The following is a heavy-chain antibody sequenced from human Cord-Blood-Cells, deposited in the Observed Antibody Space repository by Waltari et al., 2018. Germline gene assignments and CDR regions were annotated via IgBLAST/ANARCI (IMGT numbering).Heavy chain of an antibody. CDR1: GGSISSGSYY. Sequence: QVQLQESGPGLVKPSQTLSLTCTVSGGSISSGSYYWSWIRQPAGKGLEWIGYIYTGGSTNYNPSLKSRVTISVDTSKNQFSLKLSSVTAADTAVYYCASSYGSYYYYYGMDVWGQGTTVTVSS. D-gene: IGHD5-18*01. CDR3: ASSYGSYYYYYGMDV. CDR2: IYTGGST. V-gene: IGHV4-61*09. J-gene: IGHJ6*02.